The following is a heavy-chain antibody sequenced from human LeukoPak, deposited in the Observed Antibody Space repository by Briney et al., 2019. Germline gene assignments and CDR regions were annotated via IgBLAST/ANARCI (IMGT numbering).Heavy chain of an antibody. J-gene: IGHJ5*02. CDR1: GGSISSGSYY. D-gene: IGHD3-3*01. CDR2: IYTSGST. Sequence: PSETLSLTCTVSGGSISSGSYYRSWIRQPAGKGPGWIGRIYTSGSTNYNPTLESRVTISVDTSQNQFSLKLSSVTAADTAVYYCARVTIFGVVFDPWGQGTLVTVSS. CDR3: ARVTIFGVVFDP. V-gene: IGHV4-61*02.